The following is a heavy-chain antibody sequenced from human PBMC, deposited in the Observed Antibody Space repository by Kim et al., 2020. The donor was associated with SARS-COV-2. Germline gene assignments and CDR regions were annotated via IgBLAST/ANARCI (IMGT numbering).Heavy chain of an antibody. D-gene: IGHD6-13*01. CDR1: GYSFTSYW. J-gene: IGHJ6*03. V-gene: IGHV5-51*01. Sequence: GESLKISCKGSGYSFTSYWIGWVRQMPGKGLEWMGIIYPGDSDTRYSPSFQGQVTISADKSISTAYLQWSSLKASDTAMYYCARQHSSSWYSSGAPPYYYYYYMDVWGKGTTVTVSS. CDR3: ARQHSSSWYSSGAPPYYYYYYMDV. CDR2: IYPGDSDT.